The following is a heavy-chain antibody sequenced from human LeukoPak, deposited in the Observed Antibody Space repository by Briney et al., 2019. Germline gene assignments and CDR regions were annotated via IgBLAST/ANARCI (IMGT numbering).Heavy chain of an antibody. CDR3: ARDRAYSSDY. Sequence: GGSRRLSCAASGFTVSSNYMSWVRQAPGKGLEWVSAIYSGGSTYYADSVKGRFTISRDNSKNTLYLQMNSLRAEDTAVYYCARDRAYSSDYWGQGTLVTVSS. D-gene: IGHD6-13*01. CDR2: IYSGGST. V-gene: IGHV3-53*01. CDR1: GFTVSSNY. J-gene: IGHJ4*02.